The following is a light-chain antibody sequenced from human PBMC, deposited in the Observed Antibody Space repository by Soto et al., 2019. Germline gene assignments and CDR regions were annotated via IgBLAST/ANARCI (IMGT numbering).Light chain of an antibody. Sequence: QSALTQPPSASGSPGQSVTISCSGTSSDVGGYNYVSWHQQHPGKAPKLMIYEVSKRPSGVPDRFSGSKSGNTASLIVSGLQAEDEADDYCSSYAGSNNFVFGTGTKLTVL. V-gene: IGLV2-8*01. CDR2: EVS. CDR1: SSDVGGYNY. J-gene: IGLJ1*01. CDR3: SSYAGSNNFV.